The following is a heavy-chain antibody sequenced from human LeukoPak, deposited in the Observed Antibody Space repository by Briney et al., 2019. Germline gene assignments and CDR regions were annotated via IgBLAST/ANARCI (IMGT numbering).Heavy chain of an antibody. CDR1: GFTFSNYG. J-gene: IGHJ3*02. V-gene: IGHV3-73*01. Sequence: GGSLRLSCAASGFTFSNYGVHWVRQASGKGLEWVGRIRSEANSYATAYAASVKGRFTISRDDSKNTAYLQMNSLKTEDAAVYYCTTDPDYGDYVAAFDIWGQGTMVTVSS. CDR3: TTDPDYGDYVAAFDI. D-gene: IGHD4-17*01. CDR2: IRSEANSYAT.